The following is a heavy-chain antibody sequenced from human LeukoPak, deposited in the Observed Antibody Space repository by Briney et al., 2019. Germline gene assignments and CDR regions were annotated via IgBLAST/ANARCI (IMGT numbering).Heavy chain of an antibody. D-gene: IGHD3-22*01. J-gene: IGHJ4*02. V-gene: IGHV1-69*05. CDR3: ASGHYDSSGYYHDY. Sequence: APVKVSCKASGGTFSSYAISWVRQAPGQGLEWMGGIIPIFGTANYAQKFQGRVTITTDESTSTAYMELSSLRSEDTAVYYCASGHYDSSGYYHDYWGQGTLVTVSS. CDR2: IIPIFGTA. CDR1: GGTFSSYA.